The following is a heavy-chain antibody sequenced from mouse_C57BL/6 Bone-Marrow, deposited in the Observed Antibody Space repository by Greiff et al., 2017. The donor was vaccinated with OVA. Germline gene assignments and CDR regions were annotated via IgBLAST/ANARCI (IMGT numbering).Heavy chain of an antibody. D-gene: IGHD1-1*01. CDR2: IYPGSGST. V-gene: IGHV1-55*01. CDR1: GYTFTSYW. J-gene: IGHJ4*01. CDR3: ARDLYYGSSYENYAMDY. Sequence: VQLQQPGAELVKPGASVKMSCKASGYTFTSYWITWVKQRPGQGLEWIGDIYPGSGSTNYNEKFKSKATLTVDTSSSTAYMQLSSLTSEDSAVYYCARDLYYGSSYENYAMDYWGQGTSVTVSS.